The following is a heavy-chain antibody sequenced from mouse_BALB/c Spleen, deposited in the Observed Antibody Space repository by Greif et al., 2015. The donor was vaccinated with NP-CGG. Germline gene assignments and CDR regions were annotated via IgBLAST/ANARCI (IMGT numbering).Heavy chain of an antibody. CDR3: ARDIWDRDVPYAMDY. Sequence: EVMLVESGGGLVQPGGSLRLSCATSGFTFTDYYMSWVRQPPGKALEWLGFIRNKANGYTTEYSASVKGRFTISRDNSKSILCLQMNTMRAEDSATYYCARDIWDRDVPYAMDYWGQGTSVTVSS. J-gene: IGHJ4*01. CDR1: GFTFTDYY. V-gene: IGHV7-3*02. D-gene: IGHD2-14*01. CDR2: IRNKANGYTT.